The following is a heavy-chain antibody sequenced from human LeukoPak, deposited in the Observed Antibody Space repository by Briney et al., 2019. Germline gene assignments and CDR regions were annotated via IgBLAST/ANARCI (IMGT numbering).Heavy chain of an antibody. Sequence: ASVKVSCKTSGGTFLSHTFSWVRQAPGKGLEWMGKITPVIETANYAQTLQGRVSIYADKSTTTVYMDLSGLRPDDTAVYYCARVNLRGSNYNWFDPRGQGTRVTVSS. J-gene: IGHJ5*02. CDR2: ITPVIETA. D-gene: IGHD3-10*01. V-gene: IGHV1-69*08. CDR1: GGTFLSHT. CDR3: ARVNLRGSNYNWFDP.